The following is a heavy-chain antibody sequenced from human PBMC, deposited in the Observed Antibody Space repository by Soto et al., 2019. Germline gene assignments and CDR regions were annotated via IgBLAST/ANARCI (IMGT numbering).Heavy chain of an antibody. V-gene: IGHV4-59*01. Sequence: SETLSLTCTVSDGSISNFYWSWIRQPPGKGLEWIGYISSSGNTNYNPSLKSRVSISVDTSKDQFSLNLTSVTAADTAVYYCARAPMVLTRSYFDAWGQGTPVTVSS. CDR3: ARAPMVLTRSYFDA. CDR1: DGSISNFY. CDR2: ISSSGNT. D-gene: IGHD3-22*01. J-gene: IGHJ4*02.